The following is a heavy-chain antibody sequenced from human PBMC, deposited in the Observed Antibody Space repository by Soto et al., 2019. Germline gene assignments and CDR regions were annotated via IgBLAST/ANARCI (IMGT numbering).Heavy chain of an antibody. D-gene: IGHD2-2*01. CDR2: IIPILGSP. CDR3: ARGNEGSRVVVPAAMYYYYGMDV. J-gene: IGHJ6*02. V-gene: IGHV1-69*13. CDR1: GGSFSRYA. Sequence: SVKVSCKTSGGSFSRYAVSWVRQAPGQGLVWMGGIIPILGSPNYAERFQDRLTIIADESTSTTYMELSSLRSEDAAVYYCARGNEGSRVVVPAAMYYYYGMDVWG.